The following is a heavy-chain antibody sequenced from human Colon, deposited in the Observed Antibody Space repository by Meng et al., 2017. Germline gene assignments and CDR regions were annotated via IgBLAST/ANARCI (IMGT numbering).Heavy chain of an antibody. Sequence: QVQLQQWGAGLLKPSETLSLTCAVYGGSFSGYYCNWIRQPPGKGLEWIGEINHGGITNYNPSLKSRITISVDTSQKQFSLKLTSVTAADTAVYYCARGPFRGVMMSWVQGTLVTVSS. J-gene: IGHJ5*02. V-gene: IGHV4-34*01. CDR1: GGSFSGYY. D-gene: IGHD3-10*01. CDR2: INHGGIT. CDR3: ARGPFRGVMMS.